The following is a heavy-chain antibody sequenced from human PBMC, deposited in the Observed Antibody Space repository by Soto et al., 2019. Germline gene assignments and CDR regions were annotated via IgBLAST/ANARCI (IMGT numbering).Heavy chain of an antibody. J-gene: IGHJ4*02. V-gene: IGHV1-8*01. CDR2: LDPKSGKT. CDR3: ARDRGSVVYGSGT. CDR1: GYTFTNYH. Sequence: QVQLVQSGAEVKKPGASVRVSCKASGYTFTNYHIHWVRQASGQGLEWMGWLDPKSGKTGFAQKFQGRVTMSRDHTVSTAYMDLSSLKSADTAVYYCARDRGSVVYGSGTWGQGTQLTVSS. D-gene: IGHD3-10*01.